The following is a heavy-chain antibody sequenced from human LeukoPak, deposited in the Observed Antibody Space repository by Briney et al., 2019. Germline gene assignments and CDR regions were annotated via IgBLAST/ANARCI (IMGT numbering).Heavy chain of an antibody. CDR2: INPNSGGT. CDR1: GHTFTGYY. D-gene: IGHD5-12*01. J-gene: IGHJ4*02. Sequence: ASVKVSCKASGHTFTGYYMHWVRQAPGQGLEWMGWINPNSGGTNYAQKFQGRVTMTRDTSISTAYMELSRLRSDDTAVYYCARTGMGYAHYYFDYWGQGTLVTVSS. V-gene: IGHV1-2*02. CDR3: ARTGMGYAHYYFDY.